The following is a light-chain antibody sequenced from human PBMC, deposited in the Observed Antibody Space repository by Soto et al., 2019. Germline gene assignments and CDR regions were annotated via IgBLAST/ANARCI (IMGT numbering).Light chain of an antibody. Sequence: QSALTQPPSASGSPGQSVTVSCTGSSSDVGGYEHVSWYQQHPGRVPKPLIYDVSKRLSGVPDRFSGSKSGNTASLTVSGLQAEDEADYYCSSYAGSDNMIFGGGTKLTVL. V-gene: IGLV2-8*01. CDR2: DVS. CDR3: SSYAGSDNMI. CDR1: SSDVGGYEH. J-gene: IGLJ2*01.